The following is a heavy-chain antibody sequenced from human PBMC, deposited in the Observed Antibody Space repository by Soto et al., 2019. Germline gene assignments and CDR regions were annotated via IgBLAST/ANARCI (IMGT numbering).Heavy chain of an antibody. CDR2: ISDRGDTT. V-gene: IGHV3-23*01. D-gene: IGHD1-1*01. CDR3: AKDKPGTTAFDY. Sequence: GGSLRLSCAASGFTISRNAMYWVRQAPGKGLDWVSGISDRGDTTHYADSVKGRFTISRDTSKNTLYLQLNSLRADDTAVYYCAKDKPGTTAFDYWGQGTLVTVSS. CDR1: GFTISRNA. J-gene: IGHJ4*02.